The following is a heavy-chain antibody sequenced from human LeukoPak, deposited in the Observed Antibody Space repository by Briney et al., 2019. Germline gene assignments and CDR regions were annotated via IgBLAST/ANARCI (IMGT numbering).Heavy chain of an antibody. D-gene: IGHD3-10*01. CDR3: AAYGSGIPYGMDV. Sequence: GGSLRLSCLASGFTFSNYAMSWVRQAPGKGLEWVSVLYNSGNTYYADSVKGRFTISRDNSKNTLYLQMNSLRAGDTAVYYCAAYGSGIPYGMDVWGQGTTVTVSS. J-gene: IGHJ6*02. CDR2: LYNSGNT. CDR1: GFTFSNYA. V-gene: IGHV3-23*05.